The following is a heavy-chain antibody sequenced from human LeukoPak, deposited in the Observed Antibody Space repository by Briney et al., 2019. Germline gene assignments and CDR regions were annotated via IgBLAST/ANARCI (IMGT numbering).Heavy chain of an antibody. V-gene: IGHV3-49*04. CDR1: GFTFGDYA. CDR3: TRDPRDSSAWHQPYYFNRDV. CDR2: IGSKTQGRTT. J-gene: IGHJ6*03. Sequence: GGSLRLSCTASGFTFGDYAMSWARRAPGRGRGWGRFIGSKTQGRTTEYAAWVNGRFTISIHDSRSIANRQTKSLRTGHRVVLYSTRDPRDSSAWHQPYYFNRDVWGKGNTVTISS. D-gene: IGHD6-19*01.